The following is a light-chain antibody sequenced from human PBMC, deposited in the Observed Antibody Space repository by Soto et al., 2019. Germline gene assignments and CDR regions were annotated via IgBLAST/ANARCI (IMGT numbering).Light chain of an antibody. CDR1: HSVSSSY. CDR3: QQYGSSPTT. Sequence: DIVLTQSPGTLPLSPGERANNSCRAIHSVSSSYLAWYQQKPGQAPWLLIFGASSRATGIPDRFIGSGSGTDFTLTISRLEPEDFAVYYCQQYGSSPTTFGQGTKV. J-gene: IGKJ1*01. V-gene: IGKV3-20*01. CDR2: GAS.